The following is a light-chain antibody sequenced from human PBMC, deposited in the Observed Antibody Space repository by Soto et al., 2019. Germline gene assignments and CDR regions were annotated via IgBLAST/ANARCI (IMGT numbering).Light chain of an antibody. CDR2: DAS. V-gene: IGKV3-11*01. CDR3: QQRSNWPIT. J-gene: IGKJ5*01. CDR1: QSVSRY. Sequence: TQSPATLSVYPGERATLSCRASQSVSRYLAWYQQKPGQAPRLLIYDASNRATGIPARFSGSGSGTDFTLTISSLEPEDFAVYYCQQRSNWPITFCQGTRPEIK.